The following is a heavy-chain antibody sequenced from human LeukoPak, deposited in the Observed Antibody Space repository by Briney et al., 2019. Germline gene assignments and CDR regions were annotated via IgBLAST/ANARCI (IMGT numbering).Heavy chain of an antibody. CDR1: GYTFTNYG. J-gene: IGHJ4*02. Sequence: EASVKVSCKASGYTFTNYGISWVRQAPGQGLEWMGWISAYTDNTNYAQTFQGRVTMTTDTSTSTAYMELRSLRSDDTAVYYCARSGVGYFYDNSGYYPLDYWGQGTLVTVSS. CDR2: ISAYTDNT. V-gene: IGHV1-18*01. D-gene: IGHD3-22*01. CDR3: ARSGVGYFYDNSGYYPLDY.